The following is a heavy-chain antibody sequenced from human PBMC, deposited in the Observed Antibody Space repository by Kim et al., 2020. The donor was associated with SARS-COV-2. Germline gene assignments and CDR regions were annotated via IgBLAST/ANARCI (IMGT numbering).Heavy chain of an antibody. CDR3: TRGRGWLQYGLDY. D-gene: IGHD5-12*01. CDR1: GFTFGDYA. J-gene: IGHJ4*02. Sequence: GGSLRLSCTASGFTFGDYAMSWFRQAPGKGLEWVGFIRSKAYGGTTEYAASVKGRFTISRDDSKSIAYLQMNSLKTEDTAVYYCTRGRGWLQYGLDYWGQGTLVTVSS. V-gene: IGHV3-49*03. CDR2: IRSKAYGGTT.